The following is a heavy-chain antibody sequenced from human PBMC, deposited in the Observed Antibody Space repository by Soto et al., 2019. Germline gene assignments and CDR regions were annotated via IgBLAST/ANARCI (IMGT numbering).Heavy chain of an antibody. J-gene: IGHJ5*02. D-gene: IGHD1-26*01. CDR3: ARNEGAVYSGSYQKPAVNWFDP. CDR1: GGSISSYY. CDR2: IYYSGST. V-gene: IGHV4-59*01. Sequence: SETLSLTCTVSGGSISSYYWSWIRQPPGKGLEWIGYIYYSGSTNYNPSLKSRVTISVDTSKNQFSLKLSSVTAADTAVYYCARNEGAVYSGSYQKPAVNWFDPWGQGTLVTVSS.